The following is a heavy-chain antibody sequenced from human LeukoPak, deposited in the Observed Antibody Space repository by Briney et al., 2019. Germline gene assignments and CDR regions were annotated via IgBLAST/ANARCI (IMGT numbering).Heavy chain of an antibody. CDR2: INWNGGST. CDR3: ARDTGYDLLTAYDY. J-gene: IGHJ4*02. D-gene: IGHD3-9*01. Sequence: PGGSLRLSCAASGFTFDDYGMSWVRQAPGKGLEWVSGINWNGGSTGYADSVKGRFSISRDNAKNSLYLQMNSLRAEDTALYYCARDTGYDLLTAYDYWGQGTLVSVSS. CDR1: GFTFDDYG. V-gene: IGHV3-20*04.